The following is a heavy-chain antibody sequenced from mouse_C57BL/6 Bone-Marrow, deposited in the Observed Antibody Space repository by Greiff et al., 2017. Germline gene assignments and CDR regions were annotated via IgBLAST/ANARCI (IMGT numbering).Heavy chain of an antibody. V-gene: IGHV1-81*01. CDR3: ARRDLRRAWFAY. CDR1: GYTFTSYG. CDR2: IYPRSGNT. D-gene: IGHD2-12*01. J-gene: IGHJ3*01. Sequence: VQLVESGAELARPGASVKLSCKASGYTFTSYGISWVKQRTGQGLEWIGEIYPRSGNTYDNEKFKGKATLTADKSSSTAYMELRSLTSEASAVYFGARRDLRRAWFAYWGQGTLVTVSA.